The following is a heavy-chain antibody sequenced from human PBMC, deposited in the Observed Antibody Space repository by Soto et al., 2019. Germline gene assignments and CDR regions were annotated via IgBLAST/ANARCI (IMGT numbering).Heavy chain of an antibody. D-gene: IGHD3-22*01. J-gene: IGHJ5*02. CDR3: ARGAFDRSGNYLAGWFDP. Sequence: GASVKVSCKVSGYTLTELSMHWVRQAPGKGLEWMGGFDPEDGETIYAQKFQGRVTMTEDTSTDTAYMELSSLRSEDTAVYYCARGAFDRSGNYLAGWFDPGGQGTLVTVSS. CDR2: FDPEDGET. V-gene: IGHV1-24*01. CDR1: GYTLTELS.